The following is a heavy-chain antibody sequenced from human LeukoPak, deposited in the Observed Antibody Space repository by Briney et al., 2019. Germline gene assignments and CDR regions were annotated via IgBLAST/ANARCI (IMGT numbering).Heavy chain of an antibody. D-gene: IGHD3-10*01. CDR1: GFTFSTYS. Sequence: GGSLRLSCAASGFTFSTYSMNWVRQAPGKGLEWVSYINGASSTIYYADSVKGRFTISRDNAKNSLYLQMNSLRAGDTAVYYCASFGSRGYWGQGTLVTVSS. V-gene: IGHV3-48*04. CDR3: ASFGSRGY. J-gene: IGHJ4*02. CDR2: INGASSTI.